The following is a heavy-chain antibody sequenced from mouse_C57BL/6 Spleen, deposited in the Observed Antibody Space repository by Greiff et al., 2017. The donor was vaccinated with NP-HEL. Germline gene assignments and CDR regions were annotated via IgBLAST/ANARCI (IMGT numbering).Heavy chain of an antibody. CDR2: INPNYGTT. J-gene: IGHJ4*01. CDR1: GYSFTDYN. V-gene: IGHV1-39*01. D-gene: IGHD6-5*01. Sequence: EVQLQQSGPELVKPGASVKISCKASGYSFTDYNMNWVKQSNGKSLEWIGEINPNYGTTSYNQKFKGKATLTVDQSSSTAYKQLNGLTSEDTAVYDGAREAYAREIAGAKKYWGQGTTDTGSS. CDR3: AREAYAREIAGAKKY.